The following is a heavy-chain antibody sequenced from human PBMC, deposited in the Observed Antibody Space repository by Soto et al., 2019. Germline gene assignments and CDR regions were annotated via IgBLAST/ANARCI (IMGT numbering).Heavy chain of an antibody. CDR1: GGSINTYY. V-gene: IGHV4-59*01. CDR2: INYSGRT. CDR3: ARYAGSSWFDY. Sequence: PSETLSLTCSLSGGSINTYYWSWIRQPPGKGLEWIGYINYSGRTNYNPSLKSRVTMSLDTSKNQFSLKLRSVTAADTALFYCARYAGSSWFDYWGQGTLVTVSS. J-gene: IGHJ4*02. D-gene: IGHD6-13*01.